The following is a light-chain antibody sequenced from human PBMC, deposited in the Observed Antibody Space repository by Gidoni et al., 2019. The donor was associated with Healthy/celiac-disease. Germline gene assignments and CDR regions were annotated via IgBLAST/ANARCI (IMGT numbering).Light chain of an antibody. V-gene: IGLV6-57*02. J-gene: IGLJ2*01. Sequence: NFMLTQPHYVSESPVKPVTLSCTGSSGSIASNYVQWYQQRPGSAPTTVIYEDNQRPSGVPDRFSGSIDSSSISASLTISGLKTEDEADYYCQSYDSSNHGVFGGGTKLTVL. CDR2: EDN. CDR1: SGSIASNY. CDR3: QSYDSSNHGV.